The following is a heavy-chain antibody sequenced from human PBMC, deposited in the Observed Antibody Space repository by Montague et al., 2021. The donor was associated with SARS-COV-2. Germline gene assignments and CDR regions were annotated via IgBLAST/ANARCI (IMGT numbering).Heavy chain of an antibody. D-gene: IGHD2-8*01. CDR3: ARANGYYFDY. CDR2: INHSGST. V-gene: IGHV4-34*01. CDR1: GGSFSGYY. Sequence: SETLSLTCAVYGGSFSGYYWSWIRQPPGKGLVWIGEINHSGSTNYNPSLKSRVTISVDMSKNQFSLKLSSVTAADTAVYYCARANGYYFDYWGQGTLVTVSS. J-gene: IGHJ4*02.